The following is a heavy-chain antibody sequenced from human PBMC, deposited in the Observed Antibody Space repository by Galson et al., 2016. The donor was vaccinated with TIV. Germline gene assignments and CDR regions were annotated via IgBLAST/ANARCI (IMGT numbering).Heavy chain of an antibody. J-gene: IGHJ6*02. Sequence: SLRLSCAASGFTFSSYDMHWVRQVTGKGLEWVSGIGTAGATYYPGSVKGRFTNSRENAKNSLYLQMNSLRAGDTAVYYCARGAGGSYSWAYYYFYGMDVWGQGTTVTVSS. V-gene: IGHV3-13*01. CDR2: IGTAGAT. CDR3: ARGAGGSYSWAYYYFYGMDV. CDR1: GFTFSSYD. D-gene: IGHD1-26*01.